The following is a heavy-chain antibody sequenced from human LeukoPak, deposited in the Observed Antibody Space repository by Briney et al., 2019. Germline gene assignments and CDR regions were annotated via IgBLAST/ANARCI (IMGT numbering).Heavy chain of an antibody. J-gene: IGHJ3*02. Sequence: PGGSLRLSCAASRFSFSTYPMGWVRQAPWKGLEWVSGISASGDVTFHADPVKGRFTISRDNSKNTLYLQMTSLRAEDTAEYYCAKSLFTSATGTGRAFHIWGQGTMVTVSS. V-gene: IGHV3-23*01. CDR3: AKSLFTSATGTGRAFHI. CDR1: RFSFSTYP. D-gene: IGHD1-1*01. CDR2: ISASGDVT.